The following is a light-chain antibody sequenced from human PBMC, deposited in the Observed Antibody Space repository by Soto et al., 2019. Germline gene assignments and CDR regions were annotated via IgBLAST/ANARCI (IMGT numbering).Light chain of an antibody. V-gene: IGLV1-47*02. CDR1: NSNIGTNY. CDR3: AACDDNLSIQV. J-gene: IGLJ1*01. Sequence: QSVLTQQPSASGTPGQRVIISCLGGNSNIGTNYVYWYQQFPGTAPRLLIQSTDERPSGVPDRFAGSKSGTSASLAISGLQSKDEADYYCAACDDNLSIQVFGTGTKVTVL. CDR2: STD.